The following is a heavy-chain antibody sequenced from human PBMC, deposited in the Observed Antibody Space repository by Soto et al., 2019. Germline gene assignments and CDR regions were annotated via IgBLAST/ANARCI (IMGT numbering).Heavy chain of an antibody. CDR3: AKDLGCSSTSCYYYYGMDV. D-gene: IGHD2-2*01. Sequence: PGGSLRLSCAASGFTFSSYAMSWVRQAPGKGLEWVSAISGTGGSTYYADSVKGRFTISRDNSKNTLYLQMNSLRAEDTAVYYCAKDLGCSSTSCYYYYGMDVWGQGTTVTVSS. CDR2: ISGTGGST. V-gene: IGHV3-23*01. J-gene: IGHJ6*02. CDR1: GFTFSSYA.